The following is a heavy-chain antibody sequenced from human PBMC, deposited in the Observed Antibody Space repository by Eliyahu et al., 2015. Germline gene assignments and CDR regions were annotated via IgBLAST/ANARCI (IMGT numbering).Heavy chain of an antibody. D-gene: IGHD2-15*01. J-gene: IGHJ6*02. CDR1: GFTFSSYG. CDR2: IRYDGSNK. CDR3: AKEPYCSGGSCYSVYYYYGMDV. V-gene: IGHV3-30*02. Sequence: QVQLVESGGGVVQPGGSLRLSCAASGFTFSSYGMXWVRQAPGKGLEWVAFIRYDGSNKYYADSVKGRFTISRDNSKNTLYLQMNSLRAEDTAVYYCAKEPYCSGGSCYSVYYYYGMDVWGQGTTVTVSS.